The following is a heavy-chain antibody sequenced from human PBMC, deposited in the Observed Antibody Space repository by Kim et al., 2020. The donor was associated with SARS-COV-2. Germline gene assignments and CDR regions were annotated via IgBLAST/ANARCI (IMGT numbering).Heavy chain of an antibody. D-gene: IGHD3-10*01. CDR1: GFTFSSYD. V-gene: IGHV3-13*01. Sequence: GGSLRLSCAASGFTFSSYDMHWVRQATGKGLEWVSAIGTAGDTYYPGSVKGRLTISRENAKNSLYLQMNSLRAGDTAVYYCARAAYYYGSGSYSLGAFDIWGQGTMVTVSS. J-gene: IGHJ3*02. CDR3: ARAAYYYGSGSYSLGAFDI. CDR2: IGTAGDT.